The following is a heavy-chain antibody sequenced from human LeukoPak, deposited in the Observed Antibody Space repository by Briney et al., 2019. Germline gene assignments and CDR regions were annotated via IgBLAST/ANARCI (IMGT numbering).Heavy chain of an antibody. J-gene: IGHJ4*02. D-gene: IGHD3-10*01. CDR3: ARGEYGSGSYFFNY. Sequence: ASVKVSCKAAGYTFTSYDINWVRQATGQGLERMGWMNPNSGNTGYAQKFQGRVTMTRNTSISTAYMELSSLRSEDTAVYYCARGEYGSGSYFFNYWGQGTLVTVSS. CDR2: MNPNSGNT. V-gene: IGHV1-8*01. CDR1: GYTFTSYD.